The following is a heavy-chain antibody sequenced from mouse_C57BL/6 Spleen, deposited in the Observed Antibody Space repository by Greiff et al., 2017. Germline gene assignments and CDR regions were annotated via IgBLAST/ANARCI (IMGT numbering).Heavy chain of an antibody. Sequence: VMLVESGPGLVAPSQSLSITCTVSGFSLTSYAISWVRQPPGQGLEWLGVIWTGGGTNYNSALTSRLSISKDNSKSQVFLKMNSLQTDDTARYYCARIYYDYDDAMDYWGQGTSVTVSS. CDR3: ARIYYDYDDAMDY. D-gene: IGHD2-4*01. J-gene: IGHJ4*01. CDR2: IWTGGGT. CDR1: GFSLTSYA. V-gene: IGHV2-9-1*01.